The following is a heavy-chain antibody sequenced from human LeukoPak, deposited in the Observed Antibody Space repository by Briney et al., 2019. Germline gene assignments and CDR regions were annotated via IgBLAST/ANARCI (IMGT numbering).Heavy chain of an antibody. CDR1: GGTFSSYA. J-gene: IGHJ4*02. V-gene: IGHV1-69*01. D-gene: IGHD3-22*01. CDR3: AKDGDYDSSGYYGPFDY. CDR2: IIPIFGTA. Sequence: SVKVSCKAFGGTFSSYAISWVRQAPGQGLEWMGGIIPIFGTANYAQKFQGRVTITADESTSTAYMELSSLRSEDTAVYYCAKDGDYDSSGYYGPFDYWGQGTLVTVSS.